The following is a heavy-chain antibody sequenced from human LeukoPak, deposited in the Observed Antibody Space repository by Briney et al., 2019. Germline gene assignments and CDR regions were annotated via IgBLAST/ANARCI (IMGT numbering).Heavy chain of an antibody. CDR3: AKDPGGILVTHIRYFQH. V-gene: IGHV3-23*01. D-gene: IGHD6-13*01. CDR2: LWGRGDST. CDR1: GFTFSSYA. J-gene: IGHJ1*01. Sequence: GWSLRLSCATSGFTFSSYAMNWVRQAPGRGPEGVSALWGRGDSTYYADYVKGRFTISRDNSKNTLYLQLNSLRAEDTAVYYCAKDPGGILVTHIRYFQHWGQGTLVTVSS.